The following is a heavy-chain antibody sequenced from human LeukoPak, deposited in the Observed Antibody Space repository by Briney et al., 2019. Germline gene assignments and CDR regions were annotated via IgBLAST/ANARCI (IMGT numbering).Heavy chain of an antibody. J-gene: IGHJ4*02. V-gene: IGHV3-21*05. CDR3: ARDPWASIGTTPYYFDY. CDR2: ISSFSSYSTITYI. Sequence: GGSLRLSCAASGFTFSSYSMNWVRQAPGKWLEWVAFISSFSSYSTITYIYYADSVKGRFTISRDNARNSLYLQMNSLRAEDTAVYFCARDPWASIGTTPYYFDYWGQGALVTVSS. D-gene: IGHD1-1*01. CDR1: GFTFSSYS.